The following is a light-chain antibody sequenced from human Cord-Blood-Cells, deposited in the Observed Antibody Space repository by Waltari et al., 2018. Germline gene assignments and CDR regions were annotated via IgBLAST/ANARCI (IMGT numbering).Light chain of an antibody. J-gene: IGLJ2*01. V-gene: IGLV2-14*01. CDR2: DVS. Sequence: QSALTQPASVSGSPGQSITISCTGTSSDVGGYNYVSWYQQHPGKAPKLMSYDVSKRPSGVSKRFSGSKSGNTASLTISGLQAEDEADYYCSSYTSSSTLVFGGGTKLTVL. CDR1: SSDVGGYNY. CDR3: SSYTSSSTLV.